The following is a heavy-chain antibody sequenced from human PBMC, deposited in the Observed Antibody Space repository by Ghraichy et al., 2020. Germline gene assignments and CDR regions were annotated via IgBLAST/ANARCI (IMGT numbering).Heavy chain of an antibody. V-gene: IGHV4-34*01. CDR3: ASTYYYDSSGFHPKPYHDAFDI. D-gene: IGHD3-22*01. CDR2: INHSGST. J-gene: IGHJ3*02. Sequence: SQTLSLTCAVYGGSFSGYYWSWIRQPPGKGLEWIGEINHSGSTNYNPSLKSRVTISVDTSKNQFSLKLSSVTAADTAVYYCASTYYYDSSGFHPKPYHDAFDIWGQGTMVTVSS. CDR1: GGSFSGYY.